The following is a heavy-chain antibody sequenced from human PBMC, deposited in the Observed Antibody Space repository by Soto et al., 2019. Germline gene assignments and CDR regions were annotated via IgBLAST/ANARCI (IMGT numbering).Heavy chain of an antibody. V-gene: IGHV4-31*03. CDR2: IYYSGST. J-gene: IGHJ4*02. Sequence: QVQLQESGPGLVKPSQTLSLTCTVSGGSISSGGYYWSWIRQHPGKGLEWIGYIYYSGSTYYNPSLKSRVTISVDTSKNQFSLKLSSVTAADTAVYYCARTHTAMVTAYFDYWGQGTLVTVSS. CDR1: GGSISSGGYY. D-gene: IGHD5-18*01. CDR3: ARTHTAMVTAYFDY.